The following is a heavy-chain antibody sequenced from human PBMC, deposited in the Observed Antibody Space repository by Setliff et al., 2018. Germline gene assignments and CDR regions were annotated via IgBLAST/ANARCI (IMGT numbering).Heavy chain of an antibody. J-gene: IGHJ4*02. CDR1: GFTFSTYA. Sequence: GGSLRLSCAASGFTFSTYAMSWVRQAPGKGLEWVSTIYSGDRNTYYADAMRGRFTISRDNSKNSLYLQAKGLRAEDTAVYYCVKDGVGPTYTYFFDYWGQGSQVTVSS. CDR2: IYSGDRNT. D-gene: IGHD1-26*01. CDR3: VKDGVGPTYTYFFDY. V-gene: IGHV3-23*03.